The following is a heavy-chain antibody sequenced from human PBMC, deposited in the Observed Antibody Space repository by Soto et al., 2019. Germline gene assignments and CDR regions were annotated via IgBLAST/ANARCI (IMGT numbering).Heavy chain of an antibody. Sequence: GGSLRLSCAASGFTFSSYSMNWVRQAPGKGLEWVSYISSSSSTIYYADSVKGRFTISRDNAKNSLYLQMNSLRAEDTAVYYCARDSGYYYGSGSYYKYWGQGTLVTVSS. CDR3: ARDSGYYYGSGSYYKY. V-gene: IGHV3-48*01. J-gene: IGHJ4*02. D-gene: IGHD3-10*01. CDR1: GFTFSSYS. CDR2: ISSSSSTI.